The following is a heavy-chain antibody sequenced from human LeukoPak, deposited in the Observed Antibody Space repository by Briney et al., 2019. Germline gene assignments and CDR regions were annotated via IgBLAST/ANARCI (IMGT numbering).Heavy chain of an antibody. CDR3: TTFGLAATFVDY. CDR2: IKSKTDGVTT. D-gene: IGHD2-15*01. Sequence: GGSLRLXCAASGFTFSNAWMSWVRQAPGKGLEWVGRIKSKTDGVTTDYAAPVKGRFTISRDDSKNTLYLQMNSLKTEDTAVYYCTTFGLAATFVDYWGQGTLVTVSS. J-gene: IGHJ4*02. V-gene: IGHV3-15*01. CDR1: GFTFSNAW.